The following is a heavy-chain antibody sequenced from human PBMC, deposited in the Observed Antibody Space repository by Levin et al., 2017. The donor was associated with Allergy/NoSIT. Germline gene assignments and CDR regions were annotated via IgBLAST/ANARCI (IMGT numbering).Heavy chain of an antibody. D-gene: IGHD4-17*01. CDR1: GFTFSSYA. CDR3: ARDSDYGDRRFDY. V-gene: IGHV3-30-3*01. CDR2: ISYDGSNK. J-gene: IGHJ4*02. Sequence: GESLKISCAASGFTFSSYAMHWVRQAPGKGLEWVAVISYDGSNKYYADSVKGRFTISRDNSKNTLYLQMNSLRAEDTAVYYCARDSDYGDRRFDYWGQGTLVTVSS.